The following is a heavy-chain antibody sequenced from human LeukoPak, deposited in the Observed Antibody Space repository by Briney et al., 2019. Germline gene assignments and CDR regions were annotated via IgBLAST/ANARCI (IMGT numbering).Heavy chain of an antibody. CDR2: IYYTDT. CDR1: GGSISSGDYS. CDR3: ARTLGYCTTTSCYGYFDY. Sequence: PSQTLSLTCAVSGGSISSGDYSWSWIRQPPGKGLEWIGYIYYTDTYYNPSLKSRVTISLDTSKNQFSLKLSSVTAADTAVYYCARTLGYCTTTSCYGYFDYWGQGTLVTVSS. V-gene: IGHV4-30-4*07. J-gene: IGHJ4*02. D-gene: IGHD2-2*01.